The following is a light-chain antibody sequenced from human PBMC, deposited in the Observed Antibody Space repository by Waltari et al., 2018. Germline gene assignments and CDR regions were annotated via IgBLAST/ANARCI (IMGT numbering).Light chain of an antibody. CDR1: SDDVGGFNY. J-gene: IGLJ1*01. CDR2: NVY. V-gene: IGLV2-11*01. CDR3: CSYSTTYPEV. Sequence: QSALTQPRSVSGSLGQSVTISCAGSSDDVGGFNYVSWYQQYPGKAPKLIMYNVYRRPSGVPLRFSGSKSGNTASLTVSGLQAEDEADYYCCSYSTTYPEVFGSGTKVTVL.